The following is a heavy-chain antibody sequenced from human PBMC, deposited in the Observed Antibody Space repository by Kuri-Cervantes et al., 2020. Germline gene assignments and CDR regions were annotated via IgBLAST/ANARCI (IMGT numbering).Heavy chain of an antibody. D-gene: IGHD5-18*01. J-gene: IGHJ4*01. CDR3: ARVGDSRKFDF. CDR1: GVSVSSGSYY. V-gene: IGHV4-61*01. Sequence: GSLRLSCTVSGVSVSSGSYYWSWIRQPPGKGLEWIAYIYYSGNTNYNPSLKSRVTISLDTSKNQFSLKLNTVTPADTAVYYCARVGDSRKFDFWGHGTLVTVSS. CDR2: IYYSGNT.